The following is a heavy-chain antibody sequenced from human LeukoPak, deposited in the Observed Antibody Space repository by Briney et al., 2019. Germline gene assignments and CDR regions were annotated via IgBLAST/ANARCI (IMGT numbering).Heavy chain of an antibody. V-gene: IGHV4-31*03. J-gene: IGHJ4*02. CDR1: GGSISSGGYY. CDR3: ARGSNWNYGPPFDY. D-gene: IGHD1-7*01. CDR2: IYYSGST. Sequence: PSETLSLTCTVSGGSISSGGYYCSWIRQHPGKGLEWIGYIYYSGSTYYNPSLRSRVTISIDTSKNQFSLKLTSVTAADTAVYYCARGSNWNYGPPFDYWGQGTLVTVSS.